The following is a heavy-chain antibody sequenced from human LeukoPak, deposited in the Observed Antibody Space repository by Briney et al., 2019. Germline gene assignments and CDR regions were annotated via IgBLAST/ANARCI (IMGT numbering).Heavy chain of an antibody. CDR3: ATHRDYFDY. V-gene: IGHV4-34*01. CDR1: GGSFSGYY. J-gene: IGHJ4*02. D-gene: IGHD1-14*01. Sequence: PSETLSLTCAVYGGSFSGYYWSWIRQPPGKGLEWIGEINHSGSTNYXPSLKSRVTISVDTSKNQFSLKLSSVTAADTAVYYCATHRDYFDYWGQGTLVTVSS. CDR2: INHSGST.